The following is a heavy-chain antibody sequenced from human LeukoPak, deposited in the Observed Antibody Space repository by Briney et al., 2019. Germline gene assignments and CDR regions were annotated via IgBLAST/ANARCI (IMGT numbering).Heavy chain of an antibody. D-gene: IGHD3-22*01. CDR3: AAYYYDSSGYDLRFY. CDR1: GFTFCNYG. V-gene: IGHV3-33*01. Sequence: GRSLRLSCAASGFTFCNYGMHRVRQAPGKGLEWVAVIWYDVSMKYHADSVRGRVTISRDNSKNTLNLQMNSLRVEDTAVYYCAAYYYDSSGYDLRFYWGQGTLVTVSS. CDR2: IWYDVSMK. J-gene: IGHJ4*02.